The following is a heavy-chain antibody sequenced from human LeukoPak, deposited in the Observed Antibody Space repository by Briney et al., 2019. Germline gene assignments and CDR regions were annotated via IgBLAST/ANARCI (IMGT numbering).Heavy chain of an antibody. CDR3: ARDGLVDTAMHGY. J-gene: IGHJ4*02. CDR1: GGTFSSYA. D-gene: IGHD5-18*01. CDR2: IIPILGIA. V-gene: IGHV1-69*04. Sequence: SVKVSCKASGGTFSSYAISWVRQAPGQGLEWMGRIIPILGIANYAQKFQGRVTITADKSTSTAYMELSSLRSEDTAVYYCARDGLVDTAMHGYWGREPWSPSPQ.